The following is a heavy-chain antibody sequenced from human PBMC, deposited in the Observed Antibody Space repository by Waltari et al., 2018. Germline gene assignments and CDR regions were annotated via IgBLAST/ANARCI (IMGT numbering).Heavy chain of an antibody. CDR1: GFPFCNYG. Sequence: EVRLVESGGGLVQPGGSLTLCCAASGFPFCNYGMSWVRQAPGKGLECVSTISGSGGTTFYADSVKGRFTMSKDNSKNTLFLQMNSLRFDDTAEYYCAKSTGSYYEVFDYWGRGTLVTVSS. V-gene: IGHV3-23*04. J-gene: IGHJ4*02. CDR3: AKSTGSYYEVFDY. CDR2: ISGSGGTT. D-gene: IGHD1-26*01.